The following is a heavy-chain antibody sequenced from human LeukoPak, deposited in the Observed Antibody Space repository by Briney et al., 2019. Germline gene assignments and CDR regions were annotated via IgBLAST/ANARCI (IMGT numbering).Heavy chain of an antibody. D-gene: IGHD1-26*01. V-gene: IGHV3-74*01. CDR2: INNDGSST. CDR1: EFTFSDYW. Sequence: PGGSLRLSCAASEFTFSDYWMHWVRQAPGKGLVWVSRINNDGSSTTYADSVKGRFTISRDNAKNTLYLQMNSLRAEDTAVYYCAIQWELLPRRFDYWGQGTLVTVSS. CDR3: AIQWELLPRRFDY. J-gene: IGHJ4*02.